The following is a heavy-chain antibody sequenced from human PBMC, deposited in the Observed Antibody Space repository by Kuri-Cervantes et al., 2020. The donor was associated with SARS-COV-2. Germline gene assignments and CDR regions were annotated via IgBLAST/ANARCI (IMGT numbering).Heavy chain of an antibody. V-gene: IGHV3-30-3*01. D-gene: IGHD2-8*01. CDR2: ISYDGSNK. CDR1: GFTFSSYA. CDR3: AGELINWFDP. Sequence: GESLKISCAASGFTFSSYAMHWVRQVPGKGLEWVAVISYDGSNKYYADSVKGRFTISRDNSKNTLYLQMNSLRAEDTAVYYCAGELINWFDPWGQGTLVTVSS. J-gene: IGHJ5*02.